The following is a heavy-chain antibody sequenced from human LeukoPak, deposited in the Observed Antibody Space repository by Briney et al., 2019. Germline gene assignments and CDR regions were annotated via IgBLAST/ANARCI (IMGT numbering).Heavy chain of an antibody. Sequence: PSETLSLTCTVSGGSISSSSYYWGWIRQPPGKGLEWIGSIYYSGSTYYNPSLKSRVTISVDTSKNQFSLKLSSVTAADTAVYYCARRNTGYYDFWSGYHTLNWFDPWGQGTPVTVSS. V-gene: IGHV4-39*01. D-gene: IGHD3-3*01. J-gene: IGHJ5*02. CDR1: GGSISSSSYY. CDR3: ARRNTGYYDFWSGYHTLNWFDP. CDR2: IYYSGST.